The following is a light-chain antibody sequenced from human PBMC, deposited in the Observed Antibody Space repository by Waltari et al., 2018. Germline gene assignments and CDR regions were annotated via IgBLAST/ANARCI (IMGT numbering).Light chain of an antibody. V-gene: IGKV3-20*01. CDR3: QQYGSSPRT. CDR2: DTS. CDR1: QSVGSTS. J-gene: IGKJ1*01. Sequence: EIVLTQSPDTLSLSPGDRASLSCRASQSVGSTSLAWYRQKPGQAPRLVIYDTSIRAAGIPDRFSGSGSGTDFTLTISRLEAEDFAVYYCQQYGSSPRTFGQGTKVEIK.